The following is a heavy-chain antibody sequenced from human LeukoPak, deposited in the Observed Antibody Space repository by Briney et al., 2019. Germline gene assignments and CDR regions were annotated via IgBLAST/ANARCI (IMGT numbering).Heavy chain of an antibody. D-gene: IGHD3-16*01. Sequence: GGSLRLSCAASGFTFSNYWMHWVRQVPEKGLVWVSRVNPDASSITYANSVKGRSTSSRDNAKNTLYLQMNRLRVEDTAVYYCARGGSYGDYWGQGILVTVSS. V-gene: IGHV3-74*01. CDR1: GFTFSNYW. CDR3: ARGGSYGDY. CDR2: VNPDASSI. J-gene: IGHJ4*02.